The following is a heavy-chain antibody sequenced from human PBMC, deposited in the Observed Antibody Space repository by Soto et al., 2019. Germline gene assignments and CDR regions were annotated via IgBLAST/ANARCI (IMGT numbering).Heavy chain of an antibody. CDR3: ARAKAPLYSSSWYWFDP. D-gene: IGHD6-13*01. V-gene: IGHV4-59*08. CDR2: IYYSGST. Sequence: SETLSLTCTVSGGSISSYYWSWIRQPPGKGLEWIGYIYYSGSTNYNPSLKSRVTISVDTSKNQFSLKLSSVTAGDTAVYYCARAKAPLYSSSWYWFDPWGQGTLVTVSS. CDR1: GGSISSYY. J-gene: IGHJ5*02.